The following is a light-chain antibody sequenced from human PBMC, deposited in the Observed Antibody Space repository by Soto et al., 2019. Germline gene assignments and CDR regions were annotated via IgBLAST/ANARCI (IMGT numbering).Light chain of an antibody. CDR3: QQYGSSPRT. Sequence: ELVLTHSPGTLSLSPGERATLSCRASQSVSSSYLAWYQQKPGQAPRLLIYGASSRATGIPDRFSGSGSGTDVTLTISRLEPEDFAVYYCQQYGSSPRTFGQGTKVDIK. J-gene: IGKJ1*01. V-gene: IGKV3-20*01. CDR1: QSVSSSY. CDR2: GAS.